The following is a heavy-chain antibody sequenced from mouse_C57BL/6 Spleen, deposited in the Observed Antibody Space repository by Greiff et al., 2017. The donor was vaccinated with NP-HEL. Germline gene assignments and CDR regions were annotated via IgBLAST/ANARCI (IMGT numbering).Heavy chain of an antibody. CDR1: GYTFTSYW. D-gene: IGHD2-2*01. J-gene: IGHJ4*01. CDR2: IDPSDSYT. Sequence: QVQLQQSGAELVMPGASVKLSCKASGYTFTSYWMHWVKQRPGQGLEWIGEIDPSDSYTNYNQKFKGKSTLTVDKSSSTAYMQLSSLTSEDSAVYYCARSYGYDYAMDYWGQGTSVTVSS. V-gene: IGHV1-69*01. CDR3: ARSYGYDYAMDY.